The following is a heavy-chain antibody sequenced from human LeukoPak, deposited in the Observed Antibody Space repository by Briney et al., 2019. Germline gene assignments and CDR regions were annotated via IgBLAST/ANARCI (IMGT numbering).Heavy chain of an antibody. Sequence: GGSLRLSCAASGFTFSSYAMHWVRQAPGKGLEWVAVISCDGSNKYYADSVKGRFTISRDNSKNTLYLQMNSLRAEDTAVYYCARDRRGLYDFWSGYHGMDVWGQGTTVTVSS. V-gene: IGHV3-30-3*01. CDR2: ISCDGSNK. D-gene: IGHD3-3*01. J-gene: IGHJ6*02. CDR3: ARDRRGLYDFWSGYHGMDV. CDR1: GFTFSSYA.